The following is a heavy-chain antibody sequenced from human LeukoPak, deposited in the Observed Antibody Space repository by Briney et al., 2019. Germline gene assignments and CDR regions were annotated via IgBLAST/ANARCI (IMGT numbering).Heavy chain of an antibody. J-gene: IGHJ4*02. CDR2: ISGSGGST. V-gene: IGHV3-23*01. CDR1: GFTFSSYA. Sequence: GSLRLSCAASGFTFSSYAMSWVRQAPGKGLEWVSAISGSGGSTYYADSVKGRFTISRDNSKNTLYLQMNSLRAEDTAVYYCAKDQEYYGSGSHLDYWGQGTLVTVSS. CDR3: AKDQEYYGSGSHLDY. D-gene: IGHD3-10*01.